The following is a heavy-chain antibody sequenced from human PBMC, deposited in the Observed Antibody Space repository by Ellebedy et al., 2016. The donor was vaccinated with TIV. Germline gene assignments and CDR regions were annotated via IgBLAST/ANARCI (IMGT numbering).Heavy chain of an antibody. CDR3: AKAPYSGSYPLFDY. J-gene: IGHJ4*02. V-gene: IGHV3-23*01. D-gene: IGHD1-26*01. CDR2: ISGSGGST. CDR1: GFTFRSYA. Sequence: GGSLRLSXAASGFTFRSYAMSWVRQAPGKGLEWVSAISGSGGSTYYADSVKGRFTISRDNSKNTLYLQMNSLRAEDTAVYYCAKAPYSGSYPLFDYWGQGTLVTVSS.